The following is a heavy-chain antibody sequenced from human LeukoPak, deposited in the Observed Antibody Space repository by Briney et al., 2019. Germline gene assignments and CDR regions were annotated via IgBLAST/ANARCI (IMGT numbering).Heavy chain of an antibody. J-gene: IGHJ6*03. CDR1: GGSISSGSYY. V-gene: IGHV4-61*02. CDR2: IYTRGST. CDR3: ARVRSFDWLIGVDYMDV. Sequence: PSQTLSLTCTVSGGSISSGSYYWSWIRQPAGKGLEWIGRIYTRGSTNYNPSLKSRVTISVDTSKNQFSLKLSSVTAADTAVYYCARVRSFDWLIGVDYMDVWGKGTTVTVPS. D-gene: IGHD3-9*01.